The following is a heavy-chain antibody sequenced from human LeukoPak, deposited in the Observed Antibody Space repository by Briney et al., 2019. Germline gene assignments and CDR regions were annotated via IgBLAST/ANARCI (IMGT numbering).Heavy chain of an antibody. CDR1: GYTFTSYD. J-gene: IGHJ4*02. CDR2: IIPIFGTA. V-gene: IGHV1-69*13. CDR3: ARDASPEYSSHKHFDY. Sequence: SVKVSCKASGYTFTSYDINWVRQATGQGLEWMGGIIPIFGTANYAQKFQGRVTITADESTSTAYMELSSLRSEDTAVYYCARDASPEYSSHKHFDYWGQGTLVTVSS. D-gene: IGHD6-6*01.